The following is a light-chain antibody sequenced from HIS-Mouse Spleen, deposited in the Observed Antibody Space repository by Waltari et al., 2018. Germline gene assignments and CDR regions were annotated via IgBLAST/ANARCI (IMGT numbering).Light chain of an antibody. CDR1: QSVLYSSNNKNY. CDR3: QQYYSTLVYT. V-gene: IGKV4-1*01. Sequence: DIVMTQSPDSLAVSLGERATINCKSSQSVLYSSNNKNYLAWYQQKPGQPPKLLIYWASTRESGVPDLFSGSGSGTDFTLTISSLQAEDVAVYYCQQYYSTLVYTFGQGTKLEIK. CDR2: WAS. J-gene: IGKJ2*01.